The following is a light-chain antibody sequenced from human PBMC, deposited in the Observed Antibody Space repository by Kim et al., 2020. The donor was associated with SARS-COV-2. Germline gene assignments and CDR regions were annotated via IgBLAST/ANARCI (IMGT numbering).Light chain of an antibody. CDR3: QKYNSAPWT. Sequence: DIQMTQSPSSLSASVGDRVTITCRASQGISNNLACYQHKPGKVPTLLIFAASTLQSGVPSRFSGSGSGTDFTLTISSLQPEDFATYYCQKYNSAPWTFGQGTKVDIK. CDR1: QGISNN. J-gene: IGKJ1*01. CDR2: AAS. V-gene: IGKV1-27*01.